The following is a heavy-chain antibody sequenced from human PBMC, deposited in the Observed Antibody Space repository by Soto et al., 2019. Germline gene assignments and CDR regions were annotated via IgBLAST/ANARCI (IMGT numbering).Heavy chain of an antibody. V-gene: IGHV4-34*01. Sequence: QVQLQQWGAGLLKPSETLSLTCAVYGGSFSGYYWSWIRQPPGQGLEWIGEINHSGRTNYNPSLKSRVTISVDASKHQSSLKLSSVTAADTAVYYCARGVYCSTTSCYWGMDVWGQGTTVTVSS. J-gene: IGHJ6*02. CDR1: GGSFSGYY. D-gene: IGHD2-2*01. CDR2: INHSGRT. CDR3: ARGVYCSTTSCYWGMDV.